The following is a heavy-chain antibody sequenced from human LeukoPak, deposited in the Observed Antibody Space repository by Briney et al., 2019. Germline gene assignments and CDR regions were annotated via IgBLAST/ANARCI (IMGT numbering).Heavy chain of an antibody. CDR1: GFTFSSYS. CDR2: ISGSSSTI. D-gene: IGHD3-16*01. J-gene: IGHJ4*02. CDR3: ASPYGY. Sequence: GGSLRLSCAASGFTFSSYSMNWVRQAPGKGLEWVSYISGSSSTIYYADSVKGRFTISRDNAKNSLYLQMNSLRAEDTAVYHCASPYGYWGQGTLVTVSS. V-gene: IGHV3-48*04.